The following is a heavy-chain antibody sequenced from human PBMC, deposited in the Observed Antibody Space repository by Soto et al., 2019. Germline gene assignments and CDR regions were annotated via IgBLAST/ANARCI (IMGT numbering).Heavy chain of an antibody. CDR2: ISSSSTI. D-gene: IGHD3-16*01. J-gene: IGHJ3*02. CDR1: GFTFSSYS. CDR3: ARDGGEYDAFDI. V-gene: IGHV3-48*02. Sequence: GGSLRLSCAASGFTFSSYSMNWVRQAPGKGLEWVSYISSSSTIYYADSVKGRFTISRDNAKNSLYLQMNSLRDEDTAVYYCARDGGEYDAFDIWGQGTMVTVSS.